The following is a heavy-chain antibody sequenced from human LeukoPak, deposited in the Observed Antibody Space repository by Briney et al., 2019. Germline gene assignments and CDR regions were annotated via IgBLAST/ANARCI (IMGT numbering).Heavy chain of an antibody. CDR3: ARSFTIFGVAPYYYMDV. J-gene: IGHJ6*03. CDR1: GGSISSYY. CDR2: IHTSGST. V-gene: IGHV4-4*07. D-gene: IGHD3-3*01. Sequence: SETLSLTCTVSGGSISSYYWSWIRQPPGKGLEWIGRIHTSGSTNYNPSLKSRVTMSVDTSKNQFSLKLSSVTAADTAVYYCARSFTIFGVAPYYYMDVWGRGTTVTVSS.